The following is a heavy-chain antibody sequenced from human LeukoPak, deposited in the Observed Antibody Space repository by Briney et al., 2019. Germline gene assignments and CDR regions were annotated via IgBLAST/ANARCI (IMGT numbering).Heavy chain of an antibody. CDR2: IYYSGST. CDR3: VARNGDYSYMDV. J-gene: IGHJ6*03. D-gene: IGHD1-1*01. CDR1: GGSISSYY. Sequence: SETLSLTCTVSGGSISSYYWSWIRQPPGKGLEWIGYIYYSGSTNYNPSLKSRVTISVDTSKNQFSLKLSSVTAADTAVYYCVARNGDYSYMDVWGKGTTVTVSS. V-gene: IGHV4-59*01.